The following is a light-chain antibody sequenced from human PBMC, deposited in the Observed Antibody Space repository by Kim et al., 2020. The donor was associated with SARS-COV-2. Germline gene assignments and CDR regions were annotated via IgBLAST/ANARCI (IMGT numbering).Light chain of an antibody. J-gene: IGKJ5*01. CDR1: QSVNTS. CDR2: AAS. V-gene: IGKV3-15*01. Sequence: SVSPGERAPHSCRAGQSVNTSLAWYQQKPGQAPRLIIVAASTRATGILGRFSGSGSGTEFTLTISSLQSEDFAVYYCQQYKSWPTFGQGTRLEIK. CDR3: QQYKSWPT.